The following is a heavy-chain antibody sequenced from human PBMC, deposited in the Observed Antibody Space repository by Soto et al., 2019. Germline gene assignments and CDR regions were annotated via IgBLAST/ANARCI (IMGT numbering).Heavy chain of an antibody. CDR1: GASITSTTSHNW. J-gene: IGHJ4*02. Sequence: QVHLQESGPGLVRPSGTLSLTCAVSGASITSTTSHNWWSWVRQPPGKGLEWIGEIYHSGSTNYNQALRSRVTMSVDKSTNQFSLELTSLTAADTAISYCARMMGATVVDFWGQGTLVIVSS. D-gene: IGHD1-26*01. CDR3: ARMMGATVVDF. CDR2: IYHSGST. V-gene: IGHV4-4*02.